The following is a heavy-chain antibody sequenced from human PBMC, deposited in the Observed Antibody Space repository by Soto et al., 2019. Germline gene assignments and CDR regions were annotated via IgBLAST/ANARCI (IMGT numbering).Heavy chain of an antibody. D-gene: IGHD6-13*01. V-gene: IGHV3-30*04. CDR3: AREGQPAAGTTPHN. Sequence: PGGSLRLSCAASGFNFSSYAMHWVRQAPGKGLEWVAVISCDGGKKYYADSVKGRFTISRDNSKNTLYVEMNSLSAEDAAVYYCAREGQPAAGTTPHNWGRGTLVTVSS. J-gene: IGHJ4*02. CDR2: ISCDGGKK. CDR1: GFNFSSYA.